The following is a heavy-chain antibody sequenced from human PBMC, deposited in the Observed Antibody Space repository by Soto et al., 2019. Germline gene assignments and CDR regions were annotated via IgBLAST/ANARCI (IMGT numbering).Heavy chain of an antibody. J-gene: IGHJ4*02. Sequence: ASLTVSCKASGGTGSRYDISWVRQTPGQVLEWMGGIIPILGTANYAQKFQGRVTITADESTSTAYMELSSLRSEDTAVYYCARDGYYDSSGSYFDYWGQGTLVTVSS. V-gene: IGHV1-69*01. CDR2: IIPILGTA. CDR3: ARDGYYDSSGSYFDY. D-gene: IGHD3-22*01. CDR1: GGTGSRYD.